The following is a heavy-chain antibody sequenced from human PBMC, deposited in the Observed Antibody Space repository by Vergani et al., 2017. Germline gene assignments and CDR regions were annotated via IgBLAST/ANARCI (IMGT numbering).Heavy chain of an antibody. V-gene: IGHV3-48*03. D-gene: IGHD6-6*01. CDR3: ARDRIAARRGYYYYGMDV. CDR2: ISSSGSTI. Sequence: EVQLVESGGGLVQPGGSLRLSCAASGFTFSSYEMNWVRQAPGKGLEWVSYISSSGSTIYYADSVKGRFTISRDNAKNALYLQMNSLRAEDTAVYYCARDRIAARRGYYYYGMDVWGQGP. CDR1: GFTFSSYE. J-gene: IGHJ6*02.